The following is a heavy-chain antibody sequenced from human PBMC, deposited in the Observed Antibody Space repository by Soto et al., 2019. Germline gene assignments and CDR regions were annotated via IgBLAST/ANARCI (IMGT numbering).Heavy chain of an antibody. CDR2: INPNSGGT. CDR3: ARVQASIAVARRLFDY. CDR1: GYTFTGYY. V-gene: IGHV1-2*02. J-gene: IGHJ4*02. D-gene: IGHD6-19*01. Sequence: VKLSFKASGYTFTGYYMHWVRQAPGQGLEWMGWINPNSGGTNYAQKFQGRVTMTRDTSISTAYMELSRLRSDDTAVYYCARVQASIAVARRLFDYWGQGTLVTVSS.